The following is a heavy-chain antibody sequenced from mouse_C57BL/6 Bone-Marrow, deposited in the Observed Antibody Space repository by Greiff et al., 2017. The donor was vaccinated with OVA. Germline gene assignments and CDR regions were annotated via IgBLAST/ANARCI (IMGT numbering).Heavy chain of an antibody. D-gene: IGHD2-1*01. J-gene: IGHJ4*01. CDR3: ARSDRNGKGYAMDY. CDR2: IYWDDDK. V-gene: IGHV8-12*01. Sequence: QVTLKECGPGILQSSQTLSLTCSFSGFSLSTSGMGVSWIRQPSGKGLEWLAHIYWDDDKRYNPSLKSRLTISKDTSRNQVFLKITSVDTADTATYYCARSDRNGKGYAMDYWGQGTSVTVSS. CDR1: GFSLSTSGMG.